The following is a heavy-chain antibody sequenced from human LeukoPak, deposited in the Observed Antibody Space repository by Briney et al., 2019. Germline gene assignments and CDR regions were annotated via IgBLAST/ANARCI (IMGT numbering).Heavy chain of an antibody. J-gene: IGHJ4*02. V-gene: IGHV3-23*01. CDR2: ISGSGGST. D-gene: IGHD3-10*01. Sequence: GSLRLSCAASGFTFSSYGMSWVHQAPGKGLEWVSAISGSGGSTYYADSVKGRFTISRDNSKNTLYLQMNSLRAEDTAVYYCAKDPPRITMVRGPPDYWGQGTLVTVSS. CDR1: GFTFSSYG. CDR3: AKDPPRITMVRGPPDY.